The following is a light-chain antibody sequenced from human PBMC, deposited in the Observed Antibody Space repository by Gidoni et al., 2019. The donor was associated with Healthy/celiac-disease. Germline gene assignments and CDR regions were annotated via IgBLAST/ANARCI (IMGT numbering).Light chain of an antibody. CDR3: QQYNTYSGT. J-gene: IGKJ1*01. CDR2: KAS. Sequence: DIQMTHSPSTLSASVGDRVTITCRASQSISSWLGWYQQKPEKAPKLLINKASRLESGAPSRFSGSGSVTEFTLTISSLQTDDFATYYCQQYNTYSGTFGQGTKVEIK. CDR1: QSISSW. V-gene: IGKV1-5*03.